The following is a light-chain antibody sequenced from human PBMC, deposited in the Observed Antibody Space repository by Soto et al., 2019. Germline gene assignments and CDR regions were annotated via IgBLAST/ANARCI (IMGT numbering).Light chain of an antibody. Sequence: DIPMTQSPSSLSASVGDRVTITCRASQYISSYVNWYQQKPGKAPKFLIYGASDLQRGVPSRFSGSGSGTDFTLTINSLQPEDFATYYCHQSYSRPLTFGPGTKLDIK. J-gene: IGKJ3*01. CDR2: GAS. V-gene: IGKV1-39*01. CDR3: HQSYSRPLT. CDR1: QYISSY.